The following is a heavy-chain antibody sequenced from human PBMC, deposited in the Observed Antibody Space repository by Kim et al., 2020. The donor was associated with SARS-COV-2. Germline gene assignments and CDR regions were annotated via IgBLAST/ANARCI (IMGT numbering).Heavy chain of an antibody. Sequence: GGSLRLSCAASGFTFSSYAMHWVRQAPGKGLEYVSAISSNGGSTYYANSVKGRFTISRDNSKNTLYLQMGSLRAEDMAVYYCARVAAKGYSYGNFLDYWGQGTLVTVSS. CDR3: ARVAAKGYSYGNFLDY. D-gene: IGHD5-18*01. V-gene: IGHV3-64*01. CDR2: ISSNGGST. J-gene: IGHJ4*02. CDR1: GFTFSSYA.